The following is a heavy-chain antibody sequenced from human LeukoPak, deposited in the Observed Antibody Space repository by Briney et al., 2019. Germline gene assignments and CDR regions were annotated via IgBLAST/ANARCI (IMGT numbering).Heavy chain of an antibody. CDR2: IYPADSKT. J-gene: IGHJ4*02. Sequence: GESLKISCKGSGYSFSNYWIGWVRQMPGKGLEWMGIIYPADSKTIYRPSFQGQVTISADKSITTAYLQWSSLKASDTAMYYCARREDSGYDQVEYWGQGTLVTVSS. CDR1: GYSFSNYW. CDR3: ARREDSGYDQVEY. D-gene: IGHD5-12*01. V-gene: IGHV5-51*01.